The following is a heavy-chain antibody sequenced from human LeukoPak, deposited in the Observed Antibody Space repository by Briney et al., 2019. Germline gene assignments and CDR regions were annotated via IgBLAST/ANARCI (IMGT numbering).Heavy chain of an antibody. J-gene: IGHJ4*02. V-gene: IGHV1-2*02. CDR2: INPNSGGT. Sequence: VASVKVSCKASGYTFIGYYMHWVRQAPGQGLEWMGWINPNSGGTNYAQKFQGRVTMTRDTSISTAYMELSRLRSDDTAVYYCARVWVPAASIDYWGQGTLVTVSS. CDR1: GYTFIGYY. CDR3: ARVWVPAASIDY. D-gene: IGHD2-2*01.